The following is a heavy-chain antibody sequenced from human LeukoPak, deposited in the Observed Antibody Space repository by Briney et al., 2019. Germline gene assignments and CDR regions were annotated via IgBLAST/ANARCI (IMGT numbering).Heavy chain of an antibody. J-gene: IGHJ3*02. V-gene: IGHV4-59*01. Sequence: PSETLSLTCTVSGGSINNYYWSWIRQPPGKALEWIGYASHSGGANSSPSLKSRVSISVDTSKNQISLKLSSVTAADTAVYYCARDTFFHDNSDHYEDVFDSWGQGTMVTVSS. CDR3: ARDTFFHDNSDHYEDVFDS. D-gene: IGHD3-22*01. CDR2: ASHSGGA. CDR1: GGSINNYY.